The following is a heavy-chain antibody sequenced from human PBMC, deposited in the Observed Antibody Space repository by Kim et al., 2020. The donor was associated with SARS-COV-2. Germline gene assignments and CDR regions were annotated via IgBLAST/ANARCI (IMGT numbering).Heavy chain of an antibody. Sequence: GGSLRLSCAASGFTFSTSAMFWVRQAPGKGLEWVSAISGDSAGTFYADSVKGRFTISRDNSKNTLYLQMNTLRVEDTAIYYCAKKPRYYYGMDVWGQRTTVTVSS. CDR2: ISGDSAGT. CDR3: AKKPRYYYGMDV. J-gene: IGHJ6*02. CDR1: GFTFSTSA. V-gene: IGHV3-23*01.